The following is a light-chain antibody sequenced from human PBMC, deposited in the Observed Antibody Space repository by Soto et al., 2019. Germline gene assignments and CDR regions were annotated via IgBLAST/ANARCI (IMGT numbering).Light chain of an antibody. J-gene: IGKJ1*01. Sequence: ETVLTQSPATLSVSPGERATLSCRASETVSTNLAWYQQRPGQAPRLLIYDVSTGATGIPARFSGRRSGTEFTITISSLQSEDFAVYYCQQYNSWPQTFGQGTKVEIK. CDR2: DVS. V-gene: IGKV3-15*01. CDR1: ETVSTN. CDR3: QQYNSWPQT.